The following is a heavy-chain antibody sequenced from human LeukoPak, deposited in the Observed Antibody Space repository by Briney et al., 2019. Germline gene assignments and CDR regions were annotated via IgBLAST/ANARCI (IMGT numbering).Heavy chain of an antibody. CDR3: ARDLSPYSSSSSCNY. D-gene: IGHD6-6*01. CDR2: ISAYNGNT. CDR1: GGTFSSYA. J-gene: IGHJ4*02. Sequence: GASVKVSCKASGGTFSSYAISWVRQAPGQGLEWMGWISAYNGNTNYAQKLQGRVTMTTDTSTSTAYMELRSLRSDDTAVYYCARDLSPYSSSSSCNYWGQGTLVTVSS. V-gene: IGHV1-18*01.